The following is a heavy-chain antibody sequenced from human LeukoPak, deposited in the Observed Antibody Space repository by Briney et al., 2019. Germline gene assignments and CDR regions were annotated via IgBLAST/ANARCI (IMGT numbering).Heavy chain of an antibody. CDR3: ARDPTYYYDSRSYGAPDY. CDR2: IYTSGST. J-gene: IGHJ4*02. CDR1: GGSISSGSYY. D-gene: IGHD3-10*01. Sequence: SETLSLTCTVSGGSISSGSYYWSWIRQPAGKGLEWIGRIYTSGSTNYNPSLKSRVTISVDTSKNQFSLKLSSVTAADTAVYYCARDPTYYYDSRSYGAPDYWGQGTLVTVSS. V-gene: IGHV4-61*02.